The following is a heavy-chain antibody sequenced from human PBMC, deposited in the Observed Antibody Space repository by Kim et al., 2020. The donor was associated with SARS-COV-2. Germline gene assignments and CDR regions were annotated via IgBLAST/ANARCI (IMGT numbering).Heavy chain of an antibody. CDR2: ISWNSGSI. D-gene: IGHD3-22*01. V-gene: IGHV3-9*01. Sequence: GGSLRLSCAASGFTFDDYAMHWVRQAPGKGLEWVSGISWNSGSIGYADSVKGRFTISRDNAKNSLYLQMNSLRAEDTALYYCAKEYYYDSSGYPFDYWGQGTLVTVSS. J-gene: IGHJ4*02. CDR3: AKEYYYDSSGYPFDY. CDR1: GFTFDDYA.